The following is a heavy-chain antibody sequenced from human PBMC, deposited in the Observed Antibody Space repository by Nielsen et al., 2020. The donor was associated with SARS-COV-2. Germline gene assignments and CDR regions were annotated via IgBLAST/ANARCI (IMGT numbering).Heavy chain of an antibody. J-gene: IGHJ6*02. CDR2: IKQDGSEK. Sequence: GGSLRLSCAASGFTFSSYWMSWVRQAPGKGLEWVANIKQDGSEKYYVDSVKGRFTISRDNAKNSLYLQMNSLRAEDTAVYYCARDRGYQLLFQYYYYYGMDVWGQGTTVTVSS. CDR1: GFTFSSYW. D-gene: IGHD2-2*01. CDR3: ARDRGYQLLFQYYYYYGMDV. V-gene: IGHV3-7*03.